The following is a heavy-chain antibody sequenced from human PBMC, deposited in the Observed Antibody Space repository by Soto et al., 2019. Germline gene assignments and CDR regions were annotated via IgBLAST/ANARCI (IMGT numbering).Heavy chain of an antibody. V-gene: IGHV4-39*02. CDR1: GGSISNSSYL. CDR2: VSHIGST. J-gene: IGHJ5*02. D-gene: IGHD4-17*01. CDR3: SRDPSGDSTGGGNWFDP. Sequence: PSETLSLTCSVSGGSISNSSYLWGWVRQPPGKGLQWIGSVSHIGSTNYNPSLKSRLTISVGTSKTQSSLRLDSVTAADTAVYYCSRDPSGDSTGGGNWFDPWGQGTLVTVSS.